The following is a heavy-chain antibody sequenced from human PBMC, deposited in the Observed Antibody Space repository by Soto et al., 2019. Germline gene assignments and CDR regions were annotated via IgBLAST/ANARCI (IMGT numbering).Heavy chain of an antibody. J-gene: IGHJ4*02. D-gene: IGHD3-16*02. V-gene: IGHV4-61*01. CDR2: IFYNGTT. Sequence: SETLSLTCTVSGVSVSGSSCWTWIRQAPGKGLEWIGCIFYNGTTNYNPSLRSPVTISVDTSKNQFSLKVTSVTAADTAVYWCARGLGNYPWSFNSWGQGTLVTVSS. CDR1: GVSVSGSSC. CDR3: ARGLGNYPWSFNS.